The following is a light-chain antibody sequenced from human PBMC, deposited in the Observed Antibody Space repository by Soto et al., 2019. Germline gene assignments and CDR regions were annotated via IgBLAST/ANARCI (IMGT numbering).Light chain of an antibody. Sequence: QSALTQPASVSGSPGQSITISCTGTISDVGSYNYVSWYQQYPGKAPKLMIYDVSTRPSGVSDRFSGSKSGNTASLTISGLRAEDEADYYCGSHTNSSTYVFGNGTKVTVL. CDR3: GSHTNSSTYV. CDR1: ISDVGSYNY. CDR2: DVS. J-gene: IGLJ1*01. V-gene: IGLV2-14*03.